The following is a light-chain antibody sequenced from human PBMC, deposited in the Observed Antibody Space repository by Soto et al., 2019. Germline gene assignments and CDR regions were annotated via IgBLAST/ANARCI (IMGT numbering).Light chain of an antibody. J-gene: IGKJ1*01. V-gene: IGKV3-20*01. CDR2: GAS. CDR1: QRVSSSY. CDR3: QHYGSSWT. Sequence: EIVLTQPPGTLYLSPGERATLSCRASQRVSSSYLAWYQQKPGQAPRLLIYGASSRATGIPDRFSGSGSGTDFTLTISRLEPEDFAVYYCQHYGSSWTFGQATKVDIK.